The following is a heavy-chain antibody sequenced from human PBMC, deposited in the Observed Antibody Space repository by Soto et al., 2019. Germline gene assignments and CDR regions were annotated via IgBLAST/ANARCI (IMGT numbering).Heavy chain of an antibody. V-gene: IGHV5-51*01. CDR1: GYSFTSYW. J-gene: IGHJ5*02. CDR2: IYPGDSDT. D-gene: IGHD2-2*02. CDR3: ARIVVVVPAAIPWFDP. Sequence: ESLNISCKGSGYSFTSYWIGWVRQMPGKGLEWMGIIYPGDSDTRYSPSFQGQVTISADKSISTAYLQWSSLKASDTAMYYCARIVVVVPAAIPWFDPWGQGTLVTVSS.